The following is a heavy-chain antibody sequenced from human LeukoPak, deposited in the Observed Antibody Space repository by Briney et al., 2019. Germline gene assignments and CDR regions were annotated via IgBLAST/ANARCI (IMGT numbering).Heavy chain of an antibody. CDR3: ASRYCSGGSCYSFSWFDP. V-gene: IGHV1-69*13. CDR1: GGTFSSYA. CDR2: IIPIFGTA. Sequence: SVKVSCKASGGTFSSYAISWVRQAPGQGLEWMGGIIPIFGTANYAQKFQGRVTITADESPSTAYMELSSLRSEDTAVYYCASRYCSGGSCYSFSWFDPWGQGTLVTVSS. D-gene: IGHD2-15*01. J-gene: IGHJ5*02.